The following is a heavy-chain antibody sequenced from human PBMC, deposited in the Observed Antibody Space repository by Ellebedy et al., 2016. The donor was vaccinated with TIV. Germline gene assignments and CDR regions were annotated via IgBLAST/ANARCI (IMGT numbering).Heavy chain of an antibody. D-gene: IGHD6-19*01. Sequence: GESLKISCAASGFTFSYHAMHWVRQAPGKGLEWVAIISYDGSQKYYADYVKGRFTISRDSSKNTLYLQMNSLRPEATAVYYCAREPRPTSGWDRYCDYWGQGTLVTVSS. V-gene: IGHV3-30*01. CDR1: GFTFSYHA. CDR3: AREPRPTSGWDRYCDY. J-gene: IGHJ4*02. CDR2: ISYDGSQK.